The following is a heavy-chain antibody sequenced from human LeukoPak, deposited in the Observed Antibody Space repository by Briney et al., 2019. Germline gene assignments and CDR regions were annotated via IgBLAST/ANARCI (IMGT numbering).Heavy chain of an antibody. CDR3: AKQSYYNRGGFDY. Sequence: GGSLRLSCAASGFTFSSYAMSWVRQAPGKGLEWVSAISGSGGSTYYADSVKGRFTISRDDSKNTLYLQMNSLRAEDTAVYYRAKQSYYNRGGFDYWGQGTLVTVSS. D-gene: IGHD1-26*01. J-gene: IGHJ4*02. CDR1: GFTFSSYA. CDR2: ISGSGGST. V-gene: IGHV3-23*01.